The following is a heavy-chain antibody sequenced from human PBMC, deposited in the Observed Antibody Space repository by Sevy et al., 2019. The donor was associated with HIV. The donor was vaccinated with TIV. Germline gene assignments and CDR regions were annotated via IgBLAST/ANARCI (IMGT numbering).Heavy chain of an antibody. V-gene: IGHV1-24*01. Sequence: ASVKVSCKVSGYTLTALSMHWVRQAPGNGLEWMGGFDEDGEIMYAQKFQGRVTMTEDTSTDTAYMELSSLRSEDPAMYYCATDIVVGRDYWGQGTLVTVSS. D-gene: IGHD2-2*01. CDR1: GYTLTALS. CDR2: FDEDGEI. J-gene: IGHJ4*02. CDR3: ATDIVVGRDY.